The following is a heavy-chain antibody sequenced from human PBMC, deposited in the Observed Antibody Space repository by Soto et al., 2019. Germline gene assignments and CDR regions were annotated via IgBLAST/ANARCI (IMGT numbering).Heavy chain of an antibody. J-gene: IGHJ5*02. CDR2: IIPIFGTA. Sequence: QVQLVQSGAEVKKPGSSVKVSCKASGGTFSSYAISWVRQAPGQGLEWMGGIIPIFGTANYAQKFQGRVTITADESTSTAYMELRSLRSDDTAVYYCARLPGIAAAGNVWFDPWGQGTLVTVSS. CDR1: GGTFSSYA. D-gene: IGHD6-13*01. V-gene: IGHV1-69*01. CDR3: ARLPGIAAAGNVWFDP.